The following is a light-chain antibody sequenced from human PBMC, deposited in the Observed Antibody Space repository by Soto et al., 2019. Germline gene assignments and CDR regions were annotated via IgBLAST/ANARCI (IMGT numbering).Light chain of an antibody. Sequence: VMTQSPATLSVSPGERATLSCRASQNIYSNIAWYQQRPGQAPRLLIYRASTRATGVPARFSGSGSGTEFTLTISSLQSEDFAVYSCLQYHNLWAFGQGTKVEIK. CDR1: QNIYSN. CDR3: LQYHNLWA. CDR2: RAS. V-gene: IGKV3-15*01. J-gene: IGKJ1*01.